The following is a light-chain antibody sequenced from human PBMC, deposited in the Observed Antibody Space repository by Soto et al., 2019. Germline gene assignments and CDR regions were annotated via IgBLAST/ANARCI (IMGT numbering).Light chain of an antibody. CDR1: ENIFKF. CDR2: AAS. Sequence: DILLIQSPATLSASVGVRITITCRASENIFKFLAWSHQRSGSAPNLLIYAASDLERGVPSRLIGSGSGTEFTLTIDNLQHNDAATYFCQHYHDQSITFGEGTQVDVK. CDR3: QHYHDQSIT. V-gene: IGKV1-5*01. J-gene: IGKJ4*01.